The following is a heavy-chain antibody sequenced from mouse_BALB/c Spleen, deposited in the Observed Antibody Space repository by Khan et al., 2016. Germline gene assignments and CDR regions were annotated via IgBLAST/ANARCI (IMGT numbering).Heavy chain of an antibody. Sequence: QVQLQQSGAELVRPGASVTLSCKASGYTFTDYEMHWVKQTPVHGLEWIGAIDPETGGTAYNQKFKGKATLTADKSSSTAYMELRSLTSEDTAVYCGARQRDYDDGYAMDYWGQGTSVTVSS. V-gene: IGHV1-15*01. CDR2: IDPETGGT. J-gene: IGHJ4*01. D-gene: IGHD2-4*01. CDR1: GYTFTDYE. CDR3: ARQRDYDDGYAMDY.